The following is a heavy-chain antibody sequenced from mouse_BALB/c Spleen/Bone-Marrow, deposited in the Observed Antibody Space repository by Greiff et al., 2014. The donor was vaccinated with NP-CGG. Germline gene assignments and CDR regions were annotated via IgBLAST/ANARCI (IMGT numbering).Heavy chain of an antibody. D-gene: IGHD4-1*01. CDR1: GFNIKDTY. CDR3: ARWEYYAMDY. Sequence: GAELVKPGASVKLSCTASGFNIKDTYMHWVKQRPEQGLEWIGRIDPANGNTKYDPKFQGKATITADTSSNTAYLQLSSLTSEDTAVYYCARWEYYAMDYWGQGTSVTVSS. V-gene: IGHV14-3*02. CDR2: IDPANGNT. J-gene: IGHJ4*01.